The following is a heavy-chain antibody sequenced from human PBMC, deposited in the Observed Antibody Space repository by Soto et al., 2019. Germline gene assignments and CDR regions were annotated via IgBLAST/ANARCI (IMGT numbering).Heavy chain of an antibody. CDR2: INPNSGGT. Sequence: ASVKVSCKASGYTFTGYYMHWVRQAPGQGLEWMGWINPNSGGTNYAQKFQGWVTMTRDTSISTAYMELSRLRSDDTAVYYCARDYPSRAAAGSYYYYGMDVWGQGTTVTVSS. CDR3: ARDYPSRAAAGSYYYYGMDV. D-gene: IGHD6-13*01. CDR1: GYTFTGYY. V-gene: IGHV1-2*04. J-gene: IGHJ6*02.